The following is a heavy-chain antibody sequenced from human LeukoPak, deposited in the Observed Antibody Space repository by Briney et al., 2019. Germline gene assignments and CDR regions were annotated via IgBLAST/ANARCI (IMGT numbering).Heavy chain of an antibody. V-gene: IGHV4-4*07. CDR3: AREITVTRPFDY. CDR1: NGSISIYY. D-gene: IGHD4-17*01. Sequence: PSETLSLTCTVSNGSISIYYWSWVRQPAGKGLEWIGRISASGSTNYNPSPKSRVTMSLDTSKNQFSLKLSSVTAADTAVYYCAREITVTRPFDYWGPGTLVTVSS. J-gene: IGHJ4*02. CDR2: ISASGST.